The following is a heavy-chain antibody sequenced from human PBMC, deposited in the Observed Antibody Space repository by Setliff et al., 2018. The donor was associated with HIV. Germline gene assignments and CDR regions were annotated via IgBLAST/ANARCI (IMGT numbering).Heavy chain of an antibody. Sequence: AGGSLRLSCAASGVTFSSYSMNWVRQAPGKGLEWLSYISRDSDTIYYADSVKGRFTVSRDNAENSLFLQMNSLRAEDTAMYYCARVLYISGWYGPVVKALDMWGQGTMVTVSS. D-gene: IGHD6-19*01. CDR2: ISRDSDTI. CDR3: ARVLYISGWYGPVVKALDM. J-gene: IGHJ3*02. V-gene: IGHV3-48*01. CDR1: GVTFSSYS.